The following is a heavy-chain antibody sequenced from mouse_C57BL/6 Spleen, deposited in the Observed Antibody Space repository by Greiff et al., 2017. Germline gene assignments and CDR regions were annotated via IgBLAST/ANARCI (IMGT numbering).Heavy chain of an antibody. D-gene: IGHD2-1*01. V-gene: IGHV1-54*01. CDR1: GYAFTNYL. CDR3: ARYGNYGDY. Sequence: QVQLQQSGAELVRPGTSVKVSCKASGYAFTNYLIEWVKQRPGQGLEWIGVINPGSGGTNYNEKFKGKATLTADKSSSTAYMQLSSLTSEDSAVYVCARYGNYGDYWGKGTTLTVSS. CDR2: INPGSGGT. J-gene: IGHJ2*01.